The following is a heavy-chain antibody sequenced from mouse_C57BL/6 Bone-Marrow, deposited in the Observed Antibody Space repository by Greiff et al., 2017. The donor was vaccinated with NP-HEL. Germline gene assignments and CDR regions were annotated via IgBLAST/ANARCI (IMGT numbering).Heavy chain of an antibody. CDR2: ISNGGGST. V-gene: IGHV5-12*01. D-gene: IGHD2-1*01. J-gene: IGHJ3*01. Sequence: EVQGVESGGGLVQPGGSLKLSCAASGFTFSDYYMYWVRQTPEKRLEWVAYISNGGGSTYYPDTVKGRFTISRDNAKNTLYLQMSRLKSEDTAMYYCARHDGNYFAYWGQGTLVTVSA. CDR3: ARHDGNYFAY. CDR1: GFTFSDYY.